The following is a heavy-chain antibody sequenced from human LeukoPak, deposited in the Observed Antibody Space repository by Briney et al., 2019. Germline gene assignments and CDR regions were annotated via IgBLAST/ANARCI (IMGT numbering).Heavy chain of an antibody. Sequence: ASVKVSCKASGYTFTSYHMHWVRQAPGQGLEGRGIINPSGGTTNYAQMFRGRVTMTTDTSTSTAYMELRSLRSDDTAVYYCARDQGGSYYDFWSGYYTGFDYWGQGTLVTVSS. D-gene: IGHD3-3*01. CDR1: GYTFTSYH. CDR2: INPSGGTT. J-gene: IGHJ4*02. CDR3: ARDQGGSYYDFWSGYYTGFDY. V-gene: IGHV1-46*01.